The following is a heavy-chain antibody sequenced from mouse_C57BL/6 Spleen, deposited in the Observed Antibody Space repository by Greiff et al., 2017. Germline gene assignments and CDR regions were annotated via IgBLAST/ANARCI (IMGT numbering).Heavy chain of an antibody. J-gene: IGHJ1*03. CDR2: ISSGGSYT. Sequence: DVMLVESGGDLVKPGGSLKLSCAASGFTFSSYGMSWVRQTPDKRLEWVATISSGGSYTSYPDSVKGRFTISRDNAKNTLYLQMSSLKSEDTAMYYCARPLITTVVARDFDVWGTGTTVTVSS. D-gene: IGHD1-1*01. V-gene: IGHV5-6*02. CDR1: GFTFSSYG. CDR3: ARPLITTVVARDFDV.